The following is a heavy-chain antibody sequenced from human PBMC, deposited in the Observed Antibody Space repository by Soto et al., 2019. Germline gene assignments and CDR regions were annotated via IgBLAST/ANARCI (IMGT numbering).Heavy chain of an antibody. CDR1: GGSISSSNW. CDR3: ARVLMGAKWERYFDY. D-gene: IGHD1-26*01. Sequence: SETLSLTCAVSGGSISSSNWRSWVRQPPGKGLEWIGEIYHSGSTNYNPSLKSRVTISVDKSKNQFSLKLSSVTAADTAVYYCARVLMGAKWERYFDYWGQGTLVTVSS. V-gene: IGHV4-4*02. CDR2: IYHSGST. J-gene: IGHJ4*02.